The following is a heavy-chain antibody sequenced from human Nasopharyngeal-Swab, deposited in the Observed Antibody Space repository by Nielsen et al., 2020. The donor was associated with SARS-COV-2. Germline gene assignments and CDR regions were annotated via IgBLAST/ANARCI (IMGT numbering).Heavy chain of an antibody. CDR2: IRYDGSNK. CDR3: ARDFRFGGYDSYDY. D-gene: IGHD5-12*01. J-gene: IGHJ4*02. CDR1: GFTFSSYG. Sequence: GESLKISCAASGFTFSSYGMHWVRQAPGKGLEWVAVIRYDGSNKYYADSVKGRFTISRDNSKNTLYLQMNSLRAEDTAVYYCARDFRFGGYDSYDYWGQGTLVTVSS. V-gene: IGHV3-33*01.